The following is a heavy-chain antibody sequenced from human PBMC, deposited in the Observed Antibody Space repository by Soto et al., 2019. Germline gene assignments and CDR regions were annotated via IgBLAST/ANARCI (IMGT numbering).Heavy chain of an antibody. CDR2: IYWDDDK. Sequence: QITLKESGPTLVKPTQTLTLTCTFSGFSLSTSGVGVGWIRQPPGKALEWLALIYWDDDKRYSPSLKSRPNLTKHPSHNHVVLTTTTMAPVDTATYYSARPYSRHFYYFDYWGQGSLVTLSS. J-gene: IGHJ4*02. CDR3: ARPYSRHFYYFDY. CDR1: GFSLSTSGVG. D-gene: IGHD4-4*01. V-gene: IGHV2-5*02.